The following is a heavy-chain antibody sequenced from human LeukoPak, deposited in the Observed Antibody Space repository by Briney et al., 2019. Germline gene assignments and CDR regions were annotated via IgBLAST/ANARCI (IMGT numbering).Heavy chain of an antibody. CDR1: GYSISSGYY. CDR2: IYSGGST. CDR3: ARDLGPGDGMDV. V-gene: IGHV3-53*01. J-gene: IGHJ6*02. D-gene: IGHD3-10*01. Sequence: ETLSLTCIVSGYSISSGYYWGWIRQPPGKGLEWVSVIYSGGSTYYADSVKGRFTISRDNSKNTLYLQMNSLRAEDTAVYYCARDLGPGDGMDVWGQGTTVTVSS.